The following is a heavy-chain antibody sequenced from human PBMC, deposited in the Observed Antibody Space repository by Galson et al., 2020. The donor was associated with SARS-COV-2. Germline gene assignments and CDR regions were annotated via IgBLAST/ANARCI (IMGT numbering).Heavy chain of an antibody. J-gene: IGHJ4*02. CDR3: ARVVSGDYIDY. Sequence: KMSGPTLMTPTQTLTRTSTFSGFSLSTRGVGVGWIRQPPGTALEWPALIYWDADQRYSPSLKTRLTITRDTSKNQVVLTMTSMNPVDTATYFCARVVSGDYIDYWGQGALVTVSS. CDR1: GFSLSTRGVG. D-gene: IGHD4-17*01. CDR2: IYWDADQ. V-gene: IGHV2-5*02.